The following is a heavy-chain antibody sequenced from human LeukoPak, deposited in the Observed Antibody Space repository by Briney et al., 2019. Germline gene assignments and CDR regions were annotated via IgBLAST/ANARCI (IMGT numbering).Heavy chain of an antibody. D-gene: IGHD3-10*01. CDR2: IWYDGSKK. Sequence: GRSLRLSCAASGFTFSSYGMHWVRQAPGKGLEWVAVIWYDGSKKYYADSVKGRFTISRDNSKNTLYLQMNSLRAEDTAVYYCARDAAFPQYYYGSGSYYPDYWGQGTLVTVSS. J-gene: IGHJ4*02. CDR3: ARDAAFPQYYYGSGSYYPDY. V-gene: IGHV3-33*01. CDR1: GFTFSSYG.